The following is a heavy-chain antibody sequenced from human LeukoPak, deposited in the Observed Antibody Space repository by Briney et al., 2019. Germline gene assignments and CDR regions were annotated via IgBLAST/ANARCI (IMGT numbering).Heavy chain of an antibody. CDR3: ARRALNWNYVRGFDY. D-gene: IGHD1-7*01. CDR2: IYPGDSDT. Sequence: PGGSLRLSCKGSGYSFTSYWIGWVRQMPGKGLEWMGIIYPGDSDTRYSPSFQGQVTISADKSISTAYLQWSSLKASDTAMYYCARRALNWNYVRGFDYWGQGTLVTVSS. V-gene: IGHV5-51*01. J-gene: IGHJ4*02. CDR1: GYSFTSYW.